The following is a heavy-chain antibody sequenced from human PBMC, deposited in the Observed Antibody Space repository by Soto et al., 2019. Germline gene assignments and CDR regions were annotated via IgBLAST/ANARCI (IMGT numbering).Heavy chain of an antibody. CDR2: IIPIFGTA. CDR3: SRDSGADRPITSYYNYGMDV. J-gene: IGHJ6*02. Sequence: QVQLVQSGAEVKKPGSSVKVSCKASGGTFSSYAISWVRQAPGQGLEWMGGIIPIFGTANYAQKFQGRVTITADESASTAYMELSSLRSEDTAVYYCSRDSGADRPITSYYNYGMDVWGQGTTFTVS. V-gene: IGHV1-69*01. CDR1: GGTFSSYA. D-gene: IGHD3-10*01.